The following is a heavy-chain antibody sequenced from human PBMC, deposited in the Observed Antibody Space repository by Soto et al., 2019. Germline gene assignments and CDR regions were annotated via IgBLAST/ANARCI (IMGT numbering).Heavy chain of an antibody. CDR3: ARTIVVVPAAKDNWFDP. Sequence: SETLSLTCAVSGGSISSSNWWSWVRQPPGKGLEWIGEIYHSGSTNYNPSLKSRVTISVDKSKNQFSLKLSSVTAADTAVYYCARTIVVVPAAKDNWFDPWGQGTLVTVSS. CDR2: IYHSGST. D-gene: IGHD2-2*01. V-gene: IGHV4-4*02. J-gene: IGHJ5*02. CDR1: GGSISSSNW.